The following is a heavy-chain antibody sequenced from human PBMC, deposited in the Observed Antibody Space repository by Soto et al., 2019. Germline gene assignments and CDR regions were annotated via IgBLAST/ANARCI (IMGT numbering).Heavy chain of an antibody. D-gene: IGHD1-1*01. CDR2: VSYGGSDQ. J-gene: IGHJ4*02. CDR3: AGGTGWVHDY. CDR1: GFTFSSYG. V-gene: IGHV3-30*03. Sequence: GGSLRLSCAASGFTFSSYGMHWLRQAPGKGLEWVAVVSYGGSDQFYADSVKGRYTISRDNAKNLVYLQTNSLRAEDTAVYYCAGGTGWVHDYWGQGTLVTVSS.